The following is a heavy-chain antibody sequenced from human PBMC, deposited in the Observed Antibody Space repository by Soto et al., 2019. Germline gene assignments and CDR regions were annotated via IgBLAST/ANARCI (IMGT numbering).Heavy chain of an antibody. J-gene: IGHJ6*02. Sequence: PGESLKISCKGSGYSFTSYWIGWVRQMPGKGLEWMGIIYPGDSDTRYSPSFQGQVTISADKSISTAYLQWSSLKASDAAMYYCARQPLYSSSDGYGMDVWGQGTTVTVSS. D-gene: IGHD6-6*01. CDR2: IYPGDSDT. CDR1: GYSFTSYW. CDR3: ARQPLYSSSDGYGMDV. V-gene: IGHV5-51*01.